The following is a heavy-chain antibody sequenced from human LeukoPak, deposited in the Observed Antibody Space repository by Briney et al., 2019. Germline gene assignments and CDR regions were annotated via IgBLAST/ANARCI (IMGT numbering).Heavy chain of an antibody. CDR1: GGSFSGYY. D-gene: IGHD3-10*01. J-gene: IGHJ6*03. Sequence: SETLSLTCAVYGGSFSGYYWSWIRQPPGKGLEWIGEINHSGSTNYNPSLKSRVTISVDTSKNQFSLKLSSVTAADTAVYYCARRRITMVRGVINPPYYYYYYMDVWGKGTTVTISS. CDR3: ARRRITMVRGVINPPYYYYYYMDV. CDR2: INHSGST. V-gene: IGHV4-34*01.